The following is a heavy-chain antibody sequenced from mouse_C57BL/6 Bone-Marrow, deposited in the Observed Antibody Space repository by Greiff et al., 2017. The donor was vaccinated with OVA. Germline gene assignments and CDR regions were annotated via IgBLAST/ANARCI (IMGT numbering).Heavy chain of an antibody. D-gene: IGHD1-1*01. CDR2: INPGSGGT. CDR1: GYAFTNYL. V-gene: IGHV1-54*01. Sequence: QVQLQQSGAELVRPGTSVKVSCKASGYAFTNYLIEWVKQRPGQGLEWIGVINPGSGGTNYNEKFKGKATLTADKSSSTAYMQLSSLTSEDTAVYFCGTTVVARVDVWGQGTTLTVSS. J-gene: IGHJ2*01. CDR3: GTTVVARVDV.